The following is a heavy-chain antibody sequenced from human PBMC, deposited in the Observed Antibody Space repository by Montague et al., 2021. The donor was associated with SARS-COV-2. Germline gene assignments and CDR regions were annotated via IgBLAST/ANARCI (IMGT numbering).Heavy chain of an antibody. CDR2: IYYTGST. J-gene: IGHJ2*01. V-gene: IGHV4-31*03. D-gene: IGHD7-27*01. CDR3: ARNRGWGSRGAGYIDL. CDR1: GGSISGGNYY. Sequence: TLSLTCTVSGGSISGGNYYWTWIRQHPGKGLEWIAYIYYTGSTYYXPSLQSRLRTSLDTSKNQFSLTLTSVTPADTAIYYCARNRGWGSRGAGYIDLWGRGTLVTVSS.